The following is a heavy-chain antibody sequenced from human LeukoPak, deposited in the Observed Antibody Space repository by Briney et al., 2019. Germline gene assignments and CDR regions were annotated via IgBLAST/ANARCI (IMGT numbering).Heavy chain of an antibody. CDR1: GFTFSSYA. CDR3: AKKFYYGWGSFYYAFDI. V-gene: IGHV3-23*01. CDR2: ISGSGGST. Sequence: GGSLRLSCAASGFTFSSYAMSWVRQAPGKGLEWVSAISGSGGSTYYADSVKGRFTISRDNSKNTLYLQMNSLRAEDTAVYYCAKKFYYGWGSFYYAFDIWGQGKRVTVSS. J-gene: IGHJ3*02. D-gene: IGHD3-10*01.